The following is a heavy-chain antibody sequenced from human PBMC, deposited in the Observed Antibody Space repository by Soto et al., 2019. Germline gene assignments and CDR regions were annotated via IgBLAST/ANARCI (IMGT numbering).Heavy chain of an antibody. Sequence: PSETLSLTCTVSGGSISSGDYYWSWIRQPPGKGLEWIGYIYYSGSTYYNPSLKSRVTISVDTSKNQFSLKLSSVTAADTAVYYCARGARLGVVVVAANWFDPWGQGTLVTVSS. CDR2: IYYSGST. CDR3: ARGARLGVVVVAANWFDP. J-gene: IGHJ5*02. CDR1: GGSISSGDYY. D-gene: IGHD2-15*01. V-gene: IGHV4-30-4*01.